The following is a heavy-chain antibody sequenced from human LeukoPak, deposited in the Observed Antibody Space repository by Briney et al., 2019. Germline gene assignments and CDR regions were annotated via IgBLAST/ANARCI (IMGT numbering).Heavy chain of an antibody. CDR1: GFTFSSYW. Sequence: GGSLRLSCAASGFTFSSYWMSWLRHAPGKGLEWVANIKQDGSEKYYVDSVRGRFTISRDNGKNSLYLQMNILRAEDTAVYYCARSRGTGPGAHFDYWGPGTLVTVSS. CDR2: IKQDGSEK. CDR3: ARSRGTGPGAHFDY. V-gene: IGHV3-7*05. D-gene: IGHD3/OR15-3a*01. J-gene: IGHJ4*02.